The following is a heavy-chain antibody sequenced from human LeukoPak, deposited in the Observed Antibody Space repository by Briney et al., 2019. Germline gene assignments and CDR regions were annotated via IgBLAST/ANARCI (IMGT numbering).Heavy chain of an antibody. CDR3: AREISGSWPHYFGH. CDR1: GFTFSNYE. J-gene: IGHJ4*02. CDR2: ISSSSGSTI. D-gene: IGHD6-13*01. Sequence: PGGSLRLSCAASGFTFSNYEMNWVRQAPGKGLEWVSYISSSSGSTIYYADSVKGRFTISRDNSKNTLYLQMNSLRAEDTAVYYCAREISGSWPHYFGHWGQGTLVTVSS. V-gene: IGHV3-48*03.